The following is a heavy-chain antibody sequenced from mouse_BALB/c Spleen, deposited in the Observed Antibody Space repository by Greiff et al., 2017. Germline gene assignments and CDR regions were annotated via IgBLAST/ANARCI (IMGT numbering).Heavy chain of an antibody. CDR3: ARPSYGYAMDY. V-gene: IGHV2-2*01. J-gene: IGHJ4*01. D-gene: IGHD1-1*01. CDR1: GFSLTSFG. Sequence: VKLVESGPGLVQPSQSLSITCTVPGFSLTSFGVHWGRQSPGKGLEWLGVIWSGGRTDYNAAFISRLSISKDNTKSQVFFKMNILQAHDTAIYYCARPSYGYAMDYWGQGTSVTVSS. CDR2: IWSGGRT.